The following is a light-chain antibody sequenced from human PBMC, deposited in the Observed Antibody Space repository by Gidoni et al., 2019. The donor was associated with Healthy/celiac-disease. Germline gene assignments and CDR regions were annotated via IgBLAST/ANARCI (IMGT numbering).Light chain of an antibody. CDR2: NAS. J-gene: IGKJ4*01. Sequence: DIQMTQSPSTLSASVGDRVTITCRASQSISSWLAWYQQKPGKAPKLRIYNASSLESGVPSRFSGSGSGTEFTLTISSLQPDDFATYYCQQYNSYPTFGGGTKVEIK. CDR1: QSISSW. CDR3: QQYNSYPT. V-gene: IGKV1-5*03.